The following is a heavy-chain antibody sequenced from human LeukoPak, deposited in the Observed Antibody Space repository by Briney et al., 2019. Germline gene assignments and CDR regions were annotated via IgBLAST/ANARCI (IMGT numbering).Heavy chain of an antibody. Sequence: PGRSLRLSCAASGFTFSSYGMHWVRQAPGKGLEWVAVISYDGSNKYYADSVKGRFTISRDNSKNTLYLQMNSLRAEDTAVHYCAKDFYQLLSPFDYWGQGTLVTVSS. CDR3: AKDFYQLLSPFDY. J-gene: IGHJ4*02. CDR1: GFTFSSYG. V-gene: IGHV3-30*18. CDR2: ISYDGSNK. D-gene: IGHD2-2*01.